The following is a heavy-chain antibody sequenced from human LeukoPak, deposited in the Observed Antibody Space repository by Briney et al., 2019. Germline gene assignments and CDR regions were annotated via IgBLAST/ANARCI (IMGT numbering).Heavy chain of an antibody. CDR3: AKVASGSYYNWPFDY. J-gene: IGHJ4*02. D-gene: IGHD1-26*01. CDR2: ISSFDGST. CDR1: GFTFSSYG. Sequence: PGGSLRLSCAASGFTFSSYGMSWVRQAPGKGLEWVSGISSFDGSTYYADSVKGRFTVSRDNSKNTLYLQMNSLRAEDTAVYYCAKVASGSYYNWPFDYWGQGTLVTVSS. V-gene: IGHV3-23*01.